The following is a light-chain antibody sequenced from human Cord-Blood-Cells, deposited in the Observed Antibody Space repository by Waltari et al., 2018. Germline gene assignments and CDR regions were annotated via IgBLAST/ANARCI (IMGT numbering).Light chain of an antibody. V-gene: IGKV1-39*01. CDR3: EQSDSTPPS. J-gene: IGKJ2*03. CDR1: QGTSSY. Sequence: DIQITQSASSLPASVGDRVTITCRASQGTSSYLNWYQQKPGKAPKLRIYAAASLQSGVPSRFSGSGSATDYALTISSLQPEDFATYYCEQSDSTPPSFGQGTKLETK. CDR2: AAA.